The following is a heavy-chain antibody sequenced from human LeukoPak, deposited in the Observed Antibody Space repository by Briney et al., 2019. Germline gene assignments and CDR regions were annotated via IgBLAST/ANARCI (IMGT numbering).Heavy chain of an antibody. V-gene: IGHV4-59*01. D-gene: IGHD3-10*01. CDR3: ARVPAYYYGSGSWVDYYYGMDV. Sequence: PSETLSLTCTVSGGSISSYYWSWIRQPPGKGLEWIGYIYYSGSTNYNPSLKSRVTISVDTSKNQFSLKLSSVTAADTAVYYCARVPAYYYGSGSWVDYYYGMDVWGQGTTVTVSS. J-gene: IGHJ6*02. CDR2: IYYSGST. CDR1: GGSISSYY.